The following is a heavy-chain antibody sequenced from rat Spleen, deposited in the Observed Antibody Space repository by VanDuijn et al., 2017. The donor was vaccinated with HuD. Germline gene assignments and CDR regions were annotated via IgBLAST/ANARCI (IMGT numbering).Heavy chain of an antibody. Sequence: EVQLVESDGGLVQPGRSLKLSCAASGFTFSDNYMAWCRQAPTKGLEWVATISYDGSSTYYRDSVKGRFTVSRNNAKSTLYLEMDSLRSEDTATYYCVRQGYLRDWYFDFWGPGTMVTVSS. CDR1: GFTFSDNY. CDR3: VRQGYLRDWYFDF. CDR2: ISYDGSST. V-gene: IGHV5-29*01. D-gene: IGHD2-7*01. J-gene: IGHJ1*01.